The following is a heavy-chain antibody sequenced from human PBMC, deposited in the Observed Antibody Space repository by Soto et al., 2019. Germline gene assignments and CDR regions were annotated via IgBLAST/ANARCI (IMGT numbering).Heavy chain of an antibody. D-gene: IGHD3-16*01. CDR3: ARDEEEWGYFDY. Sequence: QVQLQESGPGLVKPSQTLSLTCTVSGGSLSSGDYYWSWIRQPPGKGLEGIGYIYYSGSTYYTPSLKSRVTISVDASKNRFSLKLSSVTAADTAVYYCARDEEEWGYFDYWGQGTLVTVSS. CDR1: GGSLSSGDYY. V-gene: IGHV4-30-4*01. J-gene: IGHJ4*02. CDR2: IYYSGST.